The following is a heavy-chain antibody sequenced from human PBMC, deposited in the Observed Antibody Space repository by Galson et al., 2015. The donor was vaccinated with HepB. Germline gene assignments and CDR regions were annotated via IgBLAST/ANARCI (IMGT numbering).Heavy chain of an antibody. CDR2: ISYDGSNK. J-gene: IGHJ6*02. CDR3: AREGGGYDCWSGYYITPSRSPYYGMDV. CDR1: GFTFSSYA. V-gene: IGHV3-30-3*01. D-gene: IGHD3-3*01. Sequence: SLRLSCAASGFTFSSYAMHWVRQAPGKGLEWVAVISYDGSNKYYADSVKGRFTISRDNSKNTLYLQMNSLRAEDTAVYYCAREGGGYDCWSGYYITPSRSPYYGMDVWGQGTTVTVSS.